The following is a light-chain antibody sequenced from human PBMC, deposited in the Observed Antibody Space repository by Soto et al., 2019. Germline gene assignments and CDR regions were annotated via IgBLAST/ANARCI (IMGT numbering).Light chain of an antibody. Sequence: DIQLTQSPSSLSASVGDSVSITCRASESISNYLNWYQQKPGKAPKLLIYSSSTLQGAVPSRFSGRGSGTDFTLTISGLQPEDSAFYWCQQSYKNPRTFGQGTNVEIK. CDR3: QQSYKNPRT. V-gene: IGKV1-39*01. J-gene: IGKJ1*01. CDR2: SSS. CDR1: ESISNY.